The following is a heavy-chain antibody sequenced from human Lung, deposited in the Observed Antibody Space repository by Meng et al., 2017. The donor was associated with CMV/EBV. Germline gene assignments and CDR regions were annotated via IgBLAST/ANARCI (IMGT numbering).Heavy chain of an antibody. Sequence: QVKLTGSAQGLVMLSGTLSLTRAVSGGSISSSNWWSWVRQPPGKGLEWIGEIYHSGSTNYNPSLKSRVTISVDKSKNQFSLKLSSVTAADTAVYYCARVVTALWGYYFDYWGQGTLVTVSS. V-gene: IGHV4-4*02. D-gene: IGHD2-21*02. CDR2: IYHSGST. CDR1: GGSISSSNW. CDR3: ARVVTALWGYYFDY. J-gene: IGHJ4*02.